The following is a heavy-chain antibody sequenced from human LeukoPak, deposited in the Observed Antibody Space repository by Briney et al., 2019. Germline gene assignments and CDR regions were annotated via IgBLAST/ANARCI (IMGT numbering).Heavy chain of an antibody. CDR1: EFTFSSYW. CDR2: IKQDGSEK. Sequence: GGSLRLSCAASEFTFSSYWMSWVRQAPGKGLEWVANIKQDGSEKYYVDSVKGRFTISRDNAKNSLYLQMNSLRAEDTAVYYCARKDYDFWSGYDWFDPWGQGTLVTVSS. D-gene: IGHD3-3*01. V-gene: IGHV3-7*03. CDR3: ARKDYDFWSGYDWFDP. J-gene: IGHJ5*02.